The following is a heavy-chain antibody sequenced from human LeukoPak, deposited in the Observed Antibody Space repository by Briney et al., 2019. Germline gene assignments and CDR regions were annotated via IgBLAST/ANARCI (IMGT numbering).Heavy chain of an antibody. V-gene: IGHV3-33*08. D-gene: IGHD3-10*01. CDR2: IWYDGTNK. J-gene: IGHJ3*02. CDR3: ARGRFGELSVATFDI. CDR1: GFTFNNHD. Sequence: GGSLRLSCTASGFTFNNHDMHWVRQAPGKGLEWVALIWYDGTNKYYGDSVKGRFTISRDNSKNTLYLQMNSLRAEDTAVYYCARGRFGELSVATFDIWGQGTMVTVSS.